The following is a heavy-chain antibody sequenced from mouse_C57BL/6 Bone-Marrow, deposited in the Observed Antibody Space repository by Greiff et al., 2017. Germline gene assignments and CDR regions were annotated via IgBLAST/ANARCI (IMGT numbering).Heavy chain of an antibody. CDR1: GYTFTSYW. D-gene: IGHD4-1*01. CDR3: AKENWGTSYYFDY. CDR2: IDPSDSET. J-gene: IGHJ2*01. Sequence: VQLQQPGAELVRPGSSVKLSCKASGYTFTSYWMHWVKQRPIQGLEWIGNIDPSDSETHYNQKFKDKATLTVDKSSSTAYMQLSSLTSEDSAVYYCAKENWGTSYYFDYGGQGTTLTVSS. V-gene: IGHV1-52*01.